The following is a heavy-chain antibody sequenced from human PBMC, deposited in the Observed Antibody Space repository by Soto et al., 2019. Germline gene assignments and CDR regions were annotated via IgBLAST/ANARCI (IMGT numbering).Heavy chain of an antibody. CDR1: GGTFSNYS. J-gene: IGHJ4*02. CDR2: ITPILDVP. D-gene: IGHD2-21*02. V-gene: IGHV1-69*02. Sequence: QLQLVQSGAEVKRPGSSVKVSCKASGGTFSNYSITWVRQAPGQGLECMGRITPILDVPNYAQKFQGRVTITADKYTTKVYMELRSLRSEDTAVYYCASTYCGGDCFSLHWGQGTLVTVSS. CDR3: ASTYCGGDCFSLH.